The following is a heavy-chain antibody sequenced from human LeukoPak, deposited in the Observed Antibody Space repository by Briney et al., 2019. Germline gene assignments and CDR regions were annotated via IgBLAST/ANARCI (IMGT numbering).Heavy chain of an antibody. CDR3: AKGGKWDVTPFDY. CDR1: GFTFTSYS. D-gene: IGHD1-26*01. V-gene: IGHV3-23*01. Sequence: GGSLRLSCAASGFTFTSYSMNWVSQAPGKGLEWVSTISGGGGSTYYADSVKGRFTISRDNSKNTLYLQVNSLRAEDTAVYYCAKGGKWDVTPFDYWGQGTLVTVSS. J-gene: IGHJ4*02. CDR2: ISGGGGST.